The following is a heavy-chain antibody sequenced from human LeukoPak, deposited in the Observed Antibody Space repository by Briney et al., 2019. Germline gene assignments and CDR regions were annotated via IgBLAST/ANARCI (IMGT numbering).Heavy chain of an antibody. D-gene: IGHD6-6*01. J-gene: IGHJ4*02. Sequence: GGSLRLSCAASGFTFSSYAMSWVRQAPGKGLEWVSAISGSGGSTYYADSVKGRSTISRDNSKNTLYLQMNSLRAEDTAVYYCAKEEAARRGMDYFDYWGQGTLVTVSS. CDR3: AKEEAARRGMDYFDY. V-gene: IGHV3-23*01. CDR2: ISGSGGST. CDR1: GFTFSSYA.